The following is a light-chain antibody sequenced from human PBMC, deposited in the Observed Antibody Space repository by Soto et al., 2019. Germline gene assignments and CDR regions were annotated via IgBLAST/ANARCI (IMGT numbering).Light chain of an antibody. Sequence: DIVMTQSPDSLAVSLGERATINCKSSQSVLYSSNNKNYLAWYQQKPGQPPKLLIYCASTRESGVPDRFSGSGSGTDFTLTISSLQAEDVAVYYCQQYYSTPFTFGAGTKVDIK. J-gene: IGKJ3*01. CDR1: QSVLYSSNNKNY. CDR3: QQYYSTPFT. V-gene: IGKV4-1*01. CDR2: CAS.